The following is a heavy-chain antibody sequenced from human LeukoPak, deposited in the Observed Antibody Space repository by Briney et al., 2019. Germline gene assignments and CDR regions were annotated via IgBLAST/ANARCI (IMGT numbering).Heavy chain of an antibody. J-gene: IGHJ6*03. CDR3: ARLTYCSSTSCYSGPTGGGPIPVATEIYYYMDV. CDR2: IYTSGST. Sequence: SETLSLTCTVSGGSISSGSYYWSWIRQPAGKGLEWIGRIYTSGSTNYNPSLKSRVTISVDTSKNQFSLKLSSVTAADTAVYYCARLTYCSSTSCYSGPTGGGPIPVATEIYYYMDVWGKGTTVTVSS. D-gene: IGHD2-2*01. CDR1: GGSISSGSYY. V-gene: IGHV4-61*02.